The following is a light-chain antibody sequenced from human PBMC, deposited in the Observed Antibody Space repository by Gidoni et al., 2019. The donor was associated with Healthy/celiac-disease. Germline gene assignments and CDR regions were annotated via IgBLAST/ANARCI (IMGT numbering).Light chain of an antibody. CDR3: CSYAGSSSWV. Sequence: QSALTQPASVSGSPGQSITISYTGTSSDVGSYNLVSWYHQHPGKAPKLMIYEGNKRPSGVSNRFSGSNSGNTASLTISGLQAEDEDDYYCCSYAGSSSWVFGGGTKLTVL. CDR2: EGN. J-gene: IGLJ3*02. CDR1: SSDVGSYNL. V-gene: IGLV2-23*01.